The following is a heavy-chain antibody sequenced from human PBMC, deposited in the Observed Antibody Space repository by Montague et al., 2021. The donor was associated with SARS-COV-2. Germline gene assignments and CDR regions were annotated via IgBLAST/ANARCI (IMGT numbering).Heavy chain of an antibody. J-gene: IGHJ6*02. D-gene: IGHD1-26*01. Sequence: PALVKPTQTLTLTCTFSGFSRTTSAMGVSWIRQPPGKAPEWLARSDWDDDKHYNASLKTRLTISKDTSKNHVVLTMTNMDPVDTGTYYCARSGQPAGNYAPLGYYGLDVWGRGTTVIVSS. CDR1: GFSRTTSAMG. CDR2: SDWDDDK. CDR3: ARSGQPAGNYAPLGYYGLDV. V-gene: IGHV2-70*11.